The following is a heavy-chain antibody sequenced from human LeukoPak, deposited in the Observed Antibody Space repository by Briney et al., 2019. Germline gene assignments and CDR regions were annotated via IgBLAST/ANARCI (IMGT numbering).Heavy chain of an antibody. V-gene: IGHV3-23*01. D-gene: IGHD6-19*01. CDR2: INETVGIT. Sequence: GGSLRLSCAASGFTFSSYAMSWVRQAPGKRLEWVSVINETVGITYYADSVKGRFTVSRDNSENTLYLHMNSLRAEDTAVYYCTKSRGIYDNSGWRTFDYWGQGTLVTVSS. CDR1: GFTFSSYA. J-gene: IGHJ4*02. CDR3: TKSRGIYDNSGWRTFDY.